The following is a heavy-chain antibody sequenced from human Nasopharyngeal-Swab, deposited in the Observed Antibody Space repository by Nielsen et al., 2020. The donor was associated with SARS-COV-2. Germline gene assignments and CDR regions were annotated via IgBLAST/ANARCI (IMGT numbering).Heavy chain of an antibody. CDR3: ARVHRYYDFWSGYYTGSRDMDI. J-gene: IGHJ6*02. CDR2: IKQDGSEK. D-gene: IGHD3-3*01. V-gene: IGHV3-7*01. Sequence: VCEAPGKGLEWEANIKQDGSEKYYADSEKVGLTISRDNAKNSLYLQMNSLRAEDTAVYYCARVHRYYDFWSGYYTGSRDMDIWGQGTTVTVSS.